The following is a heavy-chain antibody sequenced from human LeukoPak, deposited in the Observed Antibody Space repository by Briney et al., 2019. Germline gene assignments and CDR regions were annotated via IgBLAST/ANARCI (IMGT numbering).Heavy chain of an antibody. CDR3: VKYIAVPGEQLLGDY. Sequence: GRSLRLSCAASGFTFSSYAMHWVRQAPGKGLEWVAVISYDGSNKYYADSVKGRFTISRDNSKNTLYLQMNSLRVEDTALYYCVKYIAVPGEQLLGDYWGQGTLVTVSS. V-gene: IGHV3-30*04. CDR1: GFTFSSYA. D-gene: IGHD6-19*01. CDR2: ISYDGSNK. J-gene: IGHJ4*02.